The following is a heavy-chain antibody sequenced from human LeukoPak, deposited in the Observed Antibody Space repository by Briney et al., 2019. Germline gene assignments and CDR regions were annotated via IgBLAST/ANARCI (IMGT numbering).Heavy chain of an antibody. CDR1: GYTFTSYG. CDR3: ARDHDIYDSSGPIDY. Sequence: ASVKLSCKASGYTFTSYGISWVRHAPGQGLGWMGGISAYNGNTNYAQKLQGRVTMTTDTSTSTAYMELRSLRSHDTAVYYCARDHDIYDSSGPIDYWGQGTLVTVSS. J-gene: IGHJ4*02. D-gene: IGHD3-22*01. V-gene: IGHV1-18*01. CDR2: ISAYNGNT.